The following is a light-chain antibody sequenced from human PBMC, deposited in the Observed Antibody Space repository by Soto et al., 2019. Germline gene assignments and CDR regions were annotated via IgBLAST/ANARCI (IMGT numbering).Light chain of an antibody. CDR1: QTISSY. J-gene: IGKJ2*01. Sequence: DIQMTQSPSSLSASVGDRVTITCRASQTISSYLNWYQQKPRKAPKLLIYAASSLQSGVPSRFSGSGSGTDFTLTISSLQPEDFATYYYQQSHGIPYTFGQGTKLEIK. V-gene: IGKV1-39*01. CDR2: AAS. CDR3: QQSHGIPYT.